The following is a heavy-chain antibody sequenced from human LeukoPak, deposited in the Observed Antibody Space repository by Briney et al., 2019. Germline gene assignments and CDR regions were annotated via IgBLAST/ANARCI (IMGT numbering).Heavy chain of an antibody. Sequence: EWMGWMNPNSGNTGYAQKFQGRVTMTRNTSISTAYMELSSLRSEDTAVYYCARPSYGGYDYWGQGTLVTVSS. CDR2: MNPNSGNT. CDR3: ARPSYGGYDY. V-gene: IGHV1-8*01. D-gene: IGHD5-12*01. J-gene: IGHJ4*02.